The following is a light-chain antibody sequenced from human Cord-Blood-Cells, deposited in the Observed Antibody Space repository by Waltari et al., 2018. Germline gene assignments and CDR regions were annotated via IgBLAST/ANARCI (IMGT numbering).Light chain of an antibody. J-gene: IGLJ2*01. V-gene: IGLV2-14*01. CDR1: SSDVGGYNY. CDR2: DVS. CDR3: SSYTSSSNVV. Sequence: QSALTQPASVSGSPGQSITISCTGTSSDVGGYNYVSWYQQHPGKAPKLMIYDVSNRPSGVSNRFSGSKSGNTASLTISGLQAEDEADYYCSSYTSSSNVVFGGGT.